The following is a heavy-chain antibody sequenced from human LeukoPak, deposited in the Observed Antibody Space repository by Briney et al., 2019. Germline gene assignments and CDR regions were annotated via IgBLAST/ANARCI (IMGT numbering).Heavy chain of an antibody. CDR2: IYYSGST. J-gene: IGHJ6*03. V-gene: IGHV4-39*01. Sequence: PSETLSLTCTVSGGSISSSSYYWGWIRQPPGKGLEWIGSIYYSGSTYYNPSLKSRVTISVDTSKNQFSLKLSSVTAADTAVYYCARHVVLGEYYYYHYMDVWGKGTTVTISS. CDR3: ARHVVLGEYYYYHYMDV. D-gene: IGHD2-8*02. CDR1: GGSISSSSYY.